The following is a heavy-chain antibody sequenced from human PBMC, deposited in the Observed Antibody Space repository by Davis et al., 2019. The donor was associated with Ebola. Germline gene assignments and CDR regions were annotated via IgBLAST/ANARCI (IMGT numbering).Heavy chain of an antibody. CDR1: GFTFSSYS. J-gene: IGHJ4*02. CDR3: TKGQGYFLDY. CDR2: ISYDGRNK. V-gene: IGHV3-30*02. D-gene: IGHD6-13*01. Sequence: GESLKISCAASGFTFSSYSMNWVRQAPGKGLEWVAFISYDGRNKYYADSVKGRFTFSRDNSKNTLYLQMDTLRVEDTALYYCTKGQGYFLDYWGQGTLVTVSS.